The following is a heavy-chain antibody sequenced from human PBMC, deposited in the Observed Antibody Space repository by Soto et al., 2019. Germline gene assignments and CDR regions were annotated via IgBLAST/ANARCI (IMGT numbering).Heavy chain of an antibody. CDR2: INPSGGST. Sequence: QVQLVQSGAEVKKPGASVKVSCKASGYTFSTYYMHWVRQAPGQGYEWMGIINPSGGSTTYAQKVQGRVTMTRDTSTNTGYMELSSLKSEDTAVYYCARYDYNGYYFDYWGQGTLVTVSS. V-gene: IGHV1-46*01. CDR1: GYTFSTYY. J-gene: IGHJ4*02. D-gene: IGHD4-4*01. CDR3: ARYDYNGYYFDY.